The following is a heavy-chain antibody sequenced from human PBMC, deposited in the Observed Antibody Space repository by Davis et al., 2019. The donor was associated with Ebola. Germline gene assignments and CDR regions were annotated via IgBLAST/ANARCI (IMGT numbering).Heavy chain of an antibody. CDR1: GFTFSSYW. V-gene: IGHV3-21*01. CDR2: ISSSSSYI. Sequence: GESLKISCAASGFTFSSYWMSWVRQAPGKGLEWVSSISSSSSYIYYADSVKGRFTISRDNAKNSLYLQMNSLRAEDTAVYYCARGWVVPEYGMDVWGQGTTVTVSS. J-gene: IGHJ6*02. CDR3: ARGWVVPEYGMDV. D-gene: IGHD2-2*01.